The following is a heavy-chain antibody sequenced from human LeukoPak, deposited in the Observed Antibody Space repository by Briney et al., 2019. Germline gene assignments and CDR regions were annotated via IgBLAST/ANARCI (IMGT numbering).Heavy chain of an antibody. CDR3: ARRTMVRGVILFDY. CDR1: GYSFFSYW. Sequence: GESLKISCKGSGYSFFSYWIGWVRQMPGKGLEWLGIIYPGDSDTRYSPSFQGQVTISADKSISTAYLQWSSLKASDTAMYYCARRTMVRGVILFDYWGQGTLVTVSS. D-gene: IGHD3-10*01. CDR2: IYPGDSDT. V-gene: IGHV5-51*01. J-gene: IGHJ4*02.